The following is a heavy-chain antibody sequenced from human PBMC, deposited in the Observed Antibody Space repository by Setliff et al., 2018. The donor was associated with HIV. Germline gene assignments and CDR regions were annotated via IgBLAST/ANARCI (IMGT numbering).Heavy chain of an antibody. V-gene: IGHV4-34*01. J-gene: IGHJ4*02. CDR2: ISPTGIT. CDR1: GGPFNVHN. Sequence: SETLSLTCAVYGGPFNVHNWNWVRQAPGKGLEWIGDISPTGITNYSPSLESRVSISVDTSRSQFSLTVRSLTAADTAVYYCANFLPDTAAAGPRFDYWGQGALVTVSS. CDR3: ANFLPDTAAAGPRFDY. D-gene: IGHD6-13*01.